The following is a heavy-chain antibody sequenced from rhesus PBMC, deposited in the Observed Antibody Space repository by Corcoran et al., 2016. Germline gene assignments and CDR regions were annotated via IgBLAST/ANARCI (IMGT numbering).Heavy chain of an antibody. J-gene: IGHJ4*01. CDR2: ITYSGST. V-gene: IGHV4-122*02. D-gene: IGHD3-16*01. Sequence: QVQLQESGPGLVKPSETLSLTCAVSGGSISSGYYYWSWILQPPGKGLEWIGCITYSGSTRYNPSIKCLVTISRDTSKNQFSLKLSSVTAADTAVYYCARGAYSGSLDYWGQGVLVTVSS. CDR1: GGSISSGYYY. CDR3: ARGAYSGSLDY.